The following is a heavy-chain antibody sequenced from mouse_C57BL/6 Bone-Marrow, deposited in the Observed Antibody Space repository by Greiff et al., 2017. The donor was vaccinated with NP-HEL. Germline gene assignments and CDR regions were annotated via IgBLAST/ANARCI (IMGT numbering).Heavy chain of an antibody. CDR1: GYAFSSSW. CDR3: ARGDYYGSSLSDY. CDR2: IYPGDGDT. V-gene: IGHV1-82*01. D-gene: IGHD1-1*01. J-gene: IGHJ2*01. Sequence: VQLQQSGPELVKPGASVKISCKASGYAFSSSWMNWVKQRPGKGLEWIGRIYPGDGDTNYNGKFKGKATLTADKSSSTAYMQLSSLTSEDSAVYFCARGDYYGSSLSDYWGQGTTLTVSS.